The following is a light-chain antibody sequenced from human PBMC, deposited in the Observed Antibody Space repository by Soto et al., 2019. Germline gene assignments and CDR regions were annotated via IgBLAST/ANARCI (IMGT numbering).Light chain of an antibody. V-gene: IGKV1-5*03. J-gene: IGKJ1*01. Sequence: DIRMTQSPSILSASVGDSVTITCRASQSISDWLAWYQQKPGKAPKLLIYKASTLEGGVPSRFSGSGSGTEFTLTISSLQPDDLATYYCQQYNSYSRTFGLGTKVEI. CDR3: QQYNSYSRT. CDR1: QSISDW. CDR2: KAS.